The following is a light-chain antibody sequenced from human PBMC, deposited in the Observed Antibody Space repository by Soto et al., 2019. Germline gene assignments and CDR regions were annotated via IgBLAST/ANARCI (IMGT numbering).Light chain of an antibody. CDR1: SSNIGSNN. J-gene: IGLJ2*01. Sequence: QSVLTQPPSASGTPGQRVTISCSGSSSNIGSNNVNWYQQLPGTAPKLLIFSNSQRPSGVPDRFSGSKSGTSASLAISGLQSEDEADYYCAAWDDSLNGLVFGGGTKVTVL. V-gene: IGLV1-44*01. CDR2: SNS. CDR3: AAWDDSLNGLV.